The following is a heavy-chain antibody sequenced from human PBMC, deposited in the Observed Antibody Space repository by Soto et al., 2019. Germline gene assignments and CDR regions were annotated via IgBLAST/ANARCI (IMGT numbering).Heavy chain of an antibody. D-gene: IGHD7-27*01. V-gene: IGHV4-30-2*01. Sequence: SETLSLTCDVSGGSISGGAYSWTWIRQPPGKGLEWIGYIYRSGTTYYNPSLKSRVSISVDRSQNQFSLNLTSVTAADTAVYYCGRGETQYYFDLWGQGNLVTVSS. CDR1: GGSISGGAYS. CDR3: GRGETQYYFDL. CDR2: IYRSGTT. J-gene: IGHJ4*02.